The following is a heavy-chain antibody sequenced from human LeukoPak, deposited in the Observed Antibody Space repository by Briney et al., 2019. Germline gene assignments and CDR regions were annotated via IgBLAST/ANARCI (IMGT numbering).Heavy chain of an antibody. CDR2: ISSSSSYI. CDR1: GFTFSSYS. V-gene: IGHV3-21*01. Sequence: PGGSLRLSCAASGFTFSSYSMNRVRQAPGKGLEWVSSISSSSSYIYYADSVKGRFTISRDNAKNSLYLQMNSLRAEDTAVYYCARGTTYCGGDCYSDVSWFDPWGQGTLVTVSS. J-gene: IGHJ5*02. D-gene: IGHD2-21*01. CDR3: ARGTTYCGGDCYSDVSWFDP.